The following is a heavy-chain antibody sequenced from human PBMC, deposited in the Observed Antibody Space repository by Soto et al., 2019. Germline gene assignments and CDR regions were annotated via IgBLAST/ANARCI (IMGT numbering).Heavy chain of an antibody. D-gene: IGHD3-10*01. J-gene: IGHJ4*02. V-gene: IGHV3-23*01. CDR1: GFTFSSYA. CDR2: ISGSGGST. Sequence: EVQLLESGGGLVQPGGSLRLSCAASGFTFSSYAMSWVRQAPGKGLECVSAISGSGGSTYYADSVKGRFTISRDNSKNTLYLQMNSLRAEDTAVYYCAKAPTNYGSGSYYYYWGQGTLVTVSS. CDR3: AKAPTNYGSGSYYYY.